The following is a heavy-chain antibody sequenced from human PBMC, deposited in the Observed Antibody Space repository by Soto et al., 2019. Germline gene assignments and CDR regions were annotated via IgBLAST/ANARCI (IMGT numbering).Heavy chain of an antibody. CDR1: GYSFTSYW. CDR2: IYPGDSDT. J-gene: IGHJ6*02. V-gene: IGHV5-51*01. D-gene: IGHD6-19*01. Sequence: GESLKISCKGSGYSFTSYWIGWVRQMPAKGLEWMGIIYPGDSDTRYSPSFQGQVTISADKSISTAYLQWSSLKASDTAMYYCARGAVAGTQIAPLPMDVWGQGTTVTVSS. CDR3: ARGAVAGTQIAPLPMDV.